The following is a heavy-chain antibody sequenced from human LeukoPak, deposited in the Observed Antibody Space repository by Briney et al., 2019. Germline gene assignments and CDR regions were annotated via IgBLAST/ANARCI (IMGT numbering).Heavy chain of an antibody. D-gene: IGHD3-10*01. CDR2: ISAYNGNT. CDR1: GYTFTSYG. J-gene: IGHJ4*02. Sequence: AAVKVSCKASGYTFTSYGISWVRQAPGQGLEWMGWISAYNGNTNYAQKLQGRVTMTTDTSTSTAYMELRSLRSDDTAVYYCARDRPYYYGSGSLYYFDYWGQGTLVTVSS. CDR3: ARDRPYYYGSGSLYYFDY. V-gene: IGHV1-18*01.